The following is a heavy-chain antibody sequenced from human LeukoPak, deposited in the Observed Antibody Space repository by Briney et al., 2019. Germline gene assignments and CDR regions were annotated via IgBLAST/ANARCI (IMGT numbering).Heavy chain of an antibody. J-gene: IGHJ4*02. CDR1: GYTFTRYY. V-gene: IGHV1-2*02. Sequence: ASVKVSCKASGYTFTRYYIYWVRQAPGQGLERMGWISPNSGGTNYAQNCQGTVTMTRDTSTSTAHMELSRLRSDDAAVYYCARRLGAGTALGYWGQRTLVTVSS. CDR2: ISPNSGGT. D-gene: IGHD1-1*01. CDR3: ARRLGAGTALGY.